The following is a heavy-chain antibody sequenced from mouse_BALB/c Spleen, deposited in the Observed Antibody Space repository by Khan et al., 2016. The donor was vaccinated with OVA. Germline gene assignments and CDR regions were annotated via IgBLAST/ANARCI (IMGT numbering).Heavy chain of an antibody. CDR3: ARSSYRYAFVY. V-gene: IGHV3-8*02. J-gene: IGHJ3*01. CDR2: IIYTGYT. Sequence: EVQLQESGPSLVKPSQTLSLTCSVTGDSITSGYWNWIRKFPGNKLEYMGYIIYTGYTYYNPSLQSRISITRHTSKNQYYLQLNSVTDADTSTCYCARSSYRYAFVYWGQGTLVTVSA. CDR1: GDSITSGY. D-gene: IGHD2-14*01.